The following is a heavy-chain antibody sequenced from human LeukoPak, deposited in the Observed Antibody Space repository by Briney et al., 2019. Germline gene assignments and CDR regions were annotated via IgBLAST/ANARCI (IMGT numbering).Heavy chain of an antibody. V-gene: IGHV3-23*01. Sequence: GGSLRLSCATSGFTFSSSAMNWVRQAAGKGLEWLSSTCGSGDITYYADSVKGRFTVSRDNSNNMLYLHMNSLRADDTAIYFCAKGRSVSCYGAMDVWGQGTTVIVSS. CDR3: AKGRSVSCYGAMDV. D-gene: IGHD2-2*01. CDR2: TCGSGDIT. J-gene: IGHJ6*02. CDR1: GFTFSSSA.